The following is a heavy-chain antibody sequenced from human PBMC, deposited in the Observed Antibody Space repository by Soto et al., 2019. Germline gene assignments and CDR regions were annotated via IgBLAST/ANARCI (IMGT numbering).Heavy chain of an antibody. V-gene: IGHV2-5*01. CDR2: VYWNDER. CDR1: GFSLTTTGVG. CDR3: ANYDSSGYFSNFDS. Sequence: SGPTLVNPTQTLTLTCTFSGFSLTTTGVGVGWIRHAPGKALEWLAMVYWNDERRYSPSLKSRLTITQDTSKNQVVLTMTYMDPVDTATYFCANYDSSGYFSNFDSWGQGTLVTVYS. D-gene: IGHD3-22*01. J-gene: IGHJ4*02.